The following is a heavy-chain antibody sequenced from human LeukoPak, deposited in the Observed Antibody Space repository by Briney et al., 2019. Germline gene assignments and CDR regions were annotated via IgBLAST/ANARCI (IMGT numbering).Heavy chain of an antibody. Sequence: PSETLSLTCSVSGGSISSLYWSWIRQPPGKGLEWIGYIYYTGSTNYNPSLKSRVTMFVDMSKNQFSLRLSSVTAADTAVYYCARHRAYSSSSPFDCWGQGTLVTVSS. CDR2: IYYTGST. J-gene: IGHJ4*02. CDR3: ARHRAYSSSSPFDC. CDR1: GGSISSLY. D-gene: IGHD6-6*01. V-gene: IGHV4-59*08.